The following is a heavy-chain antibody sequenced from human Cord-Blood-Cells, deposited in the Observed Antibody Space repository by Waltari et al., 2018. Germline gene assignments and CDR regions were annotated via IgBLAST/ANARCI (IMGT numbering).Heavy chain of an antibody. CDR2: ISWDGGST. CDR3: AKDLGYSGYDFAFDI. V-gene: IGHV3-43D*03. CDR1: GFTFDDYA. J-gene: IGHJ3*02. D-gene: IGHD5-12*01. Sequence: EVQLVESGGVVVQPGGSLRLSCAASGFTFDDYAMHWVRQAPGKGLECVSLISWDGGSTYYAGSVKGRFTISRDNSKNSLYLQMNSLRAEDTALYYCAKDLGYSGYDFAFDIWGQGTMVTVSS.